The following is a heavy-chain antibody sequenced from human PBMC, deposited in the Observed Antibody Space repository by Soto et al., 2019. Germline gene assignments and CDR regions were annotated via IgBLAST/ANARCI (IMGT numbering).Heavy chain of an antibody. J-gene: IGHJ4*02. CDR2: ISYDGSNE. CDR3: AEDSYYHDSTGYYIFDY. CDR1: GFTFSSYG. Sequence: PGGSLRLSCASSGFTFSSYGMRLVRQAPGKGLEWVAVISYDGSNEHYVDSVKGRFTISRDNSKNTLYLQMTSLRAEDTAVYYCAEDSYYHDSTGYYIFDYWGQGTLVTVSS. V-gene: IGHV3-30*18. D-gene: IGHD3-22*01.